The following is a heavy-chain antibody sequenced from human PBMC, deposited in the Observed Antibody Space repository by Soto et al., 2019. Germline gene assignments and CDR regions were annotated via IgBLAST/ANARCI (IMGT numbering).Heavy chain of an antibody. V-gene: IGHV3-15*07. CDR2: IKSKTDGGTT. CDR1: GFTFSNSW. Sequence: PGGSLRLSCAASGFTFSNSWMNWVRQAPGKGLEWVGRIKSKTDGGTTDYAAPVKGRFTISRDDSKNTLYLQMNSLKTEDTAVYYCTTDLPALLWFGELLKGDGPSDGMDVWGQGTTVTVSS. J-gene: IGHJ6*02. CDR3: TTDLPALLWFGELLKGDGPSDGMDV. D-gene: IGHD3-10*01.